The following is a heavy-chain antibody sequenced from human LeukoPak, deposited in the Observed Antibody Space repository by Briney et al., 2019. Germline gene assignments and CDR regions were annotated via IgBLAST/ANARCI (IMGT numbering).Heavy chain of an antibody. CDR3: ARVKLSSSSPYYYYMDV. J-gene: IGHJ6*03. CDR1: GGSISSYY. CDR2: IYYSGST. V-gene: IGHV4-59*01. D-gene: IGHD6-6*01. Sequence: PSETLSLTCTVSGGSISSYYWSWIRQPPGKGLEWIGYIYYSGSTNYNPSLKSRVTISVDTSKTHFSLNLSSATAADTAVYYCARVKLSSSSPYYYYMDVWGKGTTVTVSS.